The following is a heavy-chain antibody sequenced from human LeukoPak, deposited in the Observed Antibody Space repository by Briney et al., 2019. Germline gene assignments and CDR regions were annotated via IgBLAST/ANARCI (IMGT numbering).Heavy chain of an antibody. CDR2: IYPGDSDT. Sequence: GESLKISCKGSGYSFTSYWIGWVRQMPGKGLEWMGIIYPGDSDTRYSPSFQGQVTISADKSISTAYLQWSSLKASDTAMYYCARSPSRDYYYMDVWGKGTTVTISS. CDR1: GYSFTSYW. CDR3: ARSPSRDYYYMDV. V-gene: IGHV5-51*01. J-gene: IGHJ6*03.